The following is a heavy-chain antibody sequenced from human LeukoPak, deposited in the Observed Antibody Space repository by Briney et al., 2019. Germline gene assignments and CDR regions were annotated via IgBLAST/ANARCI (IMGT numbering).Heavy chain of an antibody. J-gene: IGHJ4*02. Sequence: GASVKVSCKVSGYTLTELSMHWVRQAPGKGLEWMGGFDPEDGETIYAHKFQGRVTMTEDTSTDTDYMELSSLRSEDTAVYYCATPYSSGWYYFDYWGQGTLVTVSS. CDR2: FDPEDGET. D-gene: IGHD6-19*01. CDR1: GYTLTELS. CDR3: ATPYSSGWYYFDY. V-gene: IGHV1-24*01.